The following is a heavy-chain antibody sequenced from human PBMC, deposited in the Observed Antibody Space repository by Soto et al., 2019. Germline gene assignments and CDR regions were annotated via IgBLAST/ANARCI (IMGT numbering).Heavy chain of an antibody. CDR2: ISYDGSNK. CDR3: AKALGRNYFDY. J-gene: IGHJ4*02. Sequence: PGGSLRLSCAASGFTFSSYAMSLVRQAPGKGLEWVAFISYDGSNKYYADSVKGRFTISRDNSKNTLYLQMNSLRAEDTAVYYCAKALGRNYFDYWGQGTMVTVSS. V-gene: IGHV3-30*18. CDR1: GFTFSSYA.